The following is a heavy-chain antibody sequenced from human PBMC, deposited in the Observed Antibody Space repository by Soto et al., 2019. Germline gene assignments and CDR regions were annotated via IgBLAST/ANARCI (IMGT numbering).Heavy chain of an antibody. Sequence: PSETLSLTCTVSGGSISSSSYYWGWIRQPPGKGLEWIGSIYYSGSTYYNPSLKSRVTISADTSKNQFSLKLSSVTAADTAVYYCARMTLSPSRGWSGYYLSGGMDVWGQGTTVTVSS. CDR1: GGSISSSSYY. V-gene: IGHV4-39*01. CDR2: IYYSGST. D-gene: IGHD3-3*01. CDR3: ARMTLSPSRGWSGYYLSGGMDV. J-gene: IGHJ6*02.